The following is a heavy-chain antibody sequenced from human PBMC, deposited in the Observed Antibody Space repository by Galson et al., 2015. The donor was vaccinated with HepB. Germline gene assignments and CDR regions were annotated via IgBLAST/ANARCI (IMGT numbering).Heavy chain of an antibody. Sequence: SVKVSCKASGYTFTRYNIHWVRQAPGQGLEWMGIINPSGGSTNHAPKFQGRVTMTRDTSTSTVYMELSSLRSEDTAVYYCAEDWGDSYDYVWGTRNGVDVWGQGTTVTVSS. CDR1: GYTFTRYN. D-gene: IGHD3-16*01. CDR3: AEDWGDSYDYVWGTRNGVDV. CDR2: INPSGGST. J-gene: IGHJ6*02. V-gene: IGHV1-46*01.